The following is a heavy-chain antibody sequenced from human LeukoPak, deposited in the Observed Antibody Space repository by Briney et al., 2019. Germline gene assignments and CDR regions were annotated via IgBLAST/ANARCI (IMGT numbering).Heavy chain of an antibody. CDR2: ISSSGSTI. D-gene: IGHD5-12*01. CDR1: GFTFSDYY. Sequence: GVSLRLSCVASGFTFSDYYMSWIRQAPGKGLEGVSYISSSGSTIYYADSVKGRFTISRENDKNSLYLQMNSLSAEDTAVYYCARVGYSGYDGYGDPHYYFDYWGQGTLVTVSS. J-gene: IGHJ4*02. CDR3: ARVGYSGYDGYGDPHYYFDY. V-gene: IGHV3-11*04.